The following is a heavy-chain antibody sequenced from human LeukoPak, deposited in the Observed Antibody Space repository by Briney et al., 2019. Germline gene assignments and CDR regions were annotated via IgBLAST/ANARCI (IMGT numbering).Heavy chain of an antibody. V-gene: IGHV4-39*01. D-gene: IGHD4-17*01. CDR3: ARHDYGDYSSFDY. CDR2: IYYSGST. CDR1: GGSISSSTYY. Sequence: SETLSLTCSVSGGSISSSTYYWGWIRQPPGKGLEWIGSIYYSGSTYYNPSLKSRLTISVDTSKNQFSLKLNSVTAADTAVYYCARHDYGDYSSFDYWGQGTLVTVSS. J-gene: IGHJ4*02.